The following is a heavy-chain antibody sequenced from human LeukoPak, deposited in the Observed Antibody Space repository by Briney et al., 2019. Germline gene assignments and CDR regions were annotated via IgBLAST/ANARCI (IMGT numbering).Heavy chain of an antibody. Sequence: PGRSLRLSCAASGFTFSTYWMNWVRQAPGKGLVWVSRINSDGSSTNYADSVKGRFTISRDNAKNTLYLQMNSLRAEDTAVYYCVRDMGYYDKVWGQGTLVTVSS. V-gene: IGHV3-74*01. J-gene: IGHJ4*02. D-gene: IGHD3-22*01. CDR3: VRDMGYYDKV. CDR2: INSDGSST. CDR1: GFTFSTYW.